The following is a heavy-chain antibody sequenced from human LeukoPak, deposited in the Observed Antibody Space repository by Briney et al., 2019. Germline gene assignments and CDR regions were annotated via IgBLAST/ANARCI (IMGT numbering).Heavy chain of an antibody. CDR1: GGSISSGGYY. CDR2: IYHSGST. D-gene: IGHD7-27*01. J-gene: IGHJ4*02. V-gene: IGHV4-30-2*01. Sequence: PSETLSLTCTVSGGSISSGGYYWSWIRQPPGKGLEWIGYIYHSGSTYYNPSLKSRVTISVDRSKNQFSLKLSSVTAADTAVYYCAREGWGSKDFDYWGQGTLVTVSS. CDR3: AREGWGSKDFDY.